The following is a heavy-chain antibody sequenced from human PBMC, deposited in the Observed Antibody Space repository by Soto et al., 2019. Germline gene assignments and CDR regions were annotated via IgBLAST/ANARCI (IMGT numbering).Heavy chain of an antibody. CDR2: ISAYNGNT. D-gene: IGHD2-2*01. CDR3: ARGGGYCSSTSCFYYYYGMDV. J-gene: IGHJ6*02. Sequence: ASVKVSCKASGYTFTSYGISWLRQAPRQGLEWMGWISAYNGNTNYAQKLQGRVTMSTDTSTSTAYMELRSLRSDDTAVYYCARGGGYCSSTSCFYYYYGMDVWGQGTTVTVSS. V-gene: IGHV1-18*01. CDR1: GYTFTSYG.